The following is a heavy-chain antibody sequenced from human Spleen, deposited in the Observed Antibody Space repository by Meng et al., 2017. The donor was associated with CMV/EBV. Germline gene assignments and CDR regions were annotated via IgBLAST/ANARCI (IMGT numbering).Heavy chain of an antibody. CDR2: IFYSGSI. CDR3: ARSPGYSSSWFDP. Sequence: TVSGASRYGSTYYWGWIRQPPGKGLEWIGSIFYSGSIHYNPSLKSRVIISLDTSKNQFSLNLTSLNAADTAVYYCARSPGYSSSWFDPWGQGTLVTVSS. CDR1: GASRYGSTYY. V-gene: IGHV4-39*07. J-gene: IGHJ5*02. D-gene: IGHD6-13*01.